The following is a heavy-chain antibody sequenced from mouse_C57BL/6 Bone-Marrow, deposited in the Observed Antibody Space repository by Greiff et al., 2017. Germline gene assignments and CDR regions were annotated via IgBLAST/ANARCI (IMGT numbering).Heavy chain of an antibody. CDR2: INPSSGYT. J-gene: IGHJ1*03. Sequence: VQLQQSWAELAKPGASVKLSCKASGYTFTSYWMHWVKQRPGQGLEWIGYINPSSGYTKYNQKFKDKATLTADKSSSTAYMQLSSLTYEDSAVYYCARANWDWYFDVWGTGTTVTVSS. CDR3: ARANWDWYFDV. CDR1: GYTFTSYW. V-gene: IGHV1-7*01. D-gene: IGHD4-1*01.